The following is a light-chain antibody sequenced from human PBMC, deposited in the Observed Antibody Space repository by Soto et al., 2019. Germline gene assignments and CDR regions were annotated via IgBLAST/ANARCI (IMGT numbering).Light chain of an antibody. Sequence: SYVLTQPPSVSVAPGQTARISCGGINIGSKSVHWYRHKPGQAPVLVIYGDDDRPSGIPERFSGSNSGNTATLTISRVEAGDEADYYCQVWDSRSGVVFGGGTKVTVL. J-gene: IGLJ2*01. CDR2: GDD. V-gene: IGLV3-21*02. CDR1: NIGSKS. CDR3: QVWDSRSGVV.